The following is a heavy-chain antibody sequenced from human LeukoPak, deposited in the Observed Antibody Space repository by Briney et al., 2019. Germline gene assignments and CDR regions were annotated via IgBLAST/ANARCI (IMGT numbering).Heavy chain of an antibody. Sequence: SETLSLTCTVSGGSISSYYWSWIRQPPGKGLEWIGYIYYSGSTNYNPSLKSRVTISVDTSKNQFSLKLSSVTAADTAVYYCARNSAVAAAGTLDYWGQGTLVTVSS. V-gene: IGHV4-59*01. D-gene: IGHD6-13*01. CDR3: ARNSAVAAAGTLDY. CDR1: GGSISSYY. CDR2: IYYSGST. J-gene: IGHJ4*02.